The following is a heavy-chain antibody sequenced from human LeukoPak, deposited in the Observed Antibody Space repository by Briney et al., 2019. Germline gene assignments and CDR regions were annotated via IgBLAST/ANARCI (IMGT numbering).Heavy chain of an antibody. CDR1: GFTFSSYS. V-gene: IGHV3-21*01. CDR2: ISSSSSYI. D-gene: IGHD3-3*01. CDR3: ARDIWTDDFWSGYLDY. J-gene: IGHJ4*02. Sequence: GGSLRLSCAASGFTFSSYSMNWVRQAPGKGLEWVSSISSSSSYIYYADSVKGRFTISRDNAKNSLYLQMNSLRAEDTAVYYCARDIWTDDFWSGYLDYWGQGTLVTVTS.